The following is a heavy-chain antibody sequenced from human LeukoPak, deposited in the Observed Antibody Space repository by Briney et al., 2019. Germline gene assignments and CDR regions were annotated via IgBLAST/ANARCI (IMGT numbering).Heavy chain of an antibody. CDR2: IYYSGST. CDR1: GGSISSSSYY. CDR3: ARIHPGNWNPFNWFDP. Sequence: PSETLSLTCTVSGGSISSSSYYWGWIRQPPGKGLEWIGTIYYSGSTFYKPSLTSRVTISVDTSKNQFSLKLSSVTAADTAIYYCARIHPGNWNPFNWFDPWGQGTLVTVSS. V-gene: IGHV4-39*01. J-gene: IGHJ5*02. D-gene: IGHD1-1*01.